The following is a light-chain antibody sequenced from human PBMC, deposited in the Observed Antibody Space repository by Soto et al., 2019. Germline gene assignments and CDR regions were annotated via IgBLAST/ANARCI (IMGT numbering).Light chain of an antibody. CDR3: QQYYSTPPT. J-gene: IGKJ1*01. CDR2: WAS. Sequence: DIVLTQSPDSLAVSLGERATINCKSSQSVLYSSNNENYLAWYQQKPGQPPNLLIYWASTRESGVPDRFSGSGSGTDFTLTIISLQAEDVAVYYCQQYYSTPPTFGQGTKVEIK. V-gene: IGKV4-1*01. CDR1: QSVLYSSNNENY.